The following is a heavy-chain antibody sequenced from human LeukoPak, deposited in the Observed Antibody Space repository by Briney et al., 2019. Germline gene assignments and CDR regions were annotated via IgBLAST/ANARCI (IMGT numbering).Heavy chain of an antibody. CDR1: GGSISSGGYS. J-gene: IGHJ4*02. CDR2: IYHSGST. V-gene: IGHV4-30-2*01. Sequence: SETLSLTCAVSGGSISSGGYSWSWIRQPPGKGLEWIGYIYHSGSTYYNPSLKSRVTISVDRSKNQFSLKLSSVTAADTAVYYCARLGSPYYYFDYWGQGTLVTVSS. D-gene: IGHD1-26*01. CDR3: ARLGSPYYYFDY.